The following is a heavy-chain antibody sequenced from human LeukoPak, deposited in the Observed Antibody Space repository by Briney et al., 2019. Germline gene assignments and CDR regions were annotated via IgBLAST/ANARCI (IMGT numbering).Heavy chain of an antibody. D-gene: IGHD5-12*01. J-gene: IGHJ4*02. CDR1: GASISSGSYY. Sequence: PSETLSLTCTVSGASISSGSYYWAWIRQPAGKGREWIGRMYSSGSTDYNPSLTSRVTISGDMSKNQFSLKVSSVTAADTAVYYCARARGGYDATFEYWGQGSLVTVSS. V-gene: IGHV4-61*02. CDR3: ARARGGYDATFEY. CDR2: MYSSGST.